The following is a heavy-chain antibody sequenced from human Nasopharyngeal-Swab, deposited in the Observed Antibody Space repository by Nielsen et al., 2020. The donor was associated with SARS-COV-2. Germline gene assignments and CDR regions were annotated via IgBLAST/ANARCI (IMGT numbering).Heavy chain of an antibody. V-gene: IGHV3-30*18. J-gene: IGHJ6*02. D-gene: IGHD3-9*01. CDR1: GFTFSSYG. CDR2: ISYDGSNK. CDR3: AKGFGLRYFDWSPSYYYYGMDV. Sequence: GESLKISCAASGFTFSSYGMHWVRQAPGKGLEWVAVISYDGSNKYYADSVKGRFTISRDNSKNTLYLQMNSLRAEDTAVYYCAKGFGLRYFDWSPSYYYYGMDVWGQGTTVTVSS.